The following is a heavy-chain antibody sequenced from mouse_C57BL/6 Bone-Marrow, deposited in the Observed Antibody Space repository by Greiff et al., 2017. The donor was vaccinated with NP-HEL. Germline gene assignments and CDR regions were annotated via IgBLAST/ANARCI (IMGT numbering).Heavy chain of an antibody. CDR1: GYAFSSYW. CDR3: ARGAY. CDR2: IYPGDGDT. V-gene: IGHV1-80*01. J-gene: IGHJ3*01. Sequence: QVQLQQSGAELVKPGASVKISCKASGYAFSSYWMHWVKQRPGKGLEWIGQIYPGDGDTNYNGKFKDKASLTADKSSSTAYMQLSSLTSGDSAVYFCARGAYWGQGTLVTVSA.